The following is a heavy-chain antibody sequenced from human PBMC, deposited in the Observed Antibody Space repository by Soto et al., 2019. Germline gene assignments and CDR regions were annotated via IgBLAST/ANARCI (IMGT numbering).Heavy chain of an antibody. D-gene: IGHD6-13*01. CDR1: GFTFSSYA. CDR3: ASPEAAAGNWFDP. V-gene: IGHV3-30-3*01. Sequence: PGGSLRLSCVASGFTFSSYAMHWVRQAPGKGLEWVAVISYDGSNKYYADSVKGRFTISRDNSKNTLYLQMKSLRAEDTAVYYCASPEAAAGNWFDPSGQGTLVTVSS. J-gene: IGHJ5*02. CDR2: ISYDGSNK.